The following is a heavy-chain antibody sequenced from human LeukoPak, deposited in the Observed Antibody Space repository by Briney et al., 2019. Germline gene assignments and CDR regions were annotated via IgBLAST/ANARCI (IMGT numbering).Heavy chain of an antibody. Sequence: GRSLRLSCAASGFTFSSYAMHWVRQAPGKGLEWVAVISYDGSNKYYADSVKGRFTISRDNSKNTLYLQMNSLRAEDTAVYYCARDTYNYGSGSYYFTYWGQGTLVTVSS. D-gene: IGHD3-10*01. CDR1: GFTFSSYA. V-gene: IGHV3-30*04. CDR2: ISYDGSNK. J-gene: IGHJ4*02. CDR3: ARDTYNYGSGSYYFTY.